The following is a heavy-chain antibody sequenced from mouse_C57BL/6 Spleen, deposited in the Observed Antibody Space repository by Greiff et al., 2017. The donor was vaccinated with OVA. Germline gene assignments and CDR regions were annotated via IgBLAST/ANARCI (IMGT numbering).Heavy chain of an antibody. CDR2: IHPNSGST. CDR1: GYTFTSYW. V-gene: IGHV1-64*01. D-gene: IGHD2-4*01. J-gene: IGHJ1*03. CDR3: ARSVSGDYDENWYFDV. Sequence: QVQLQQPGAELVKPGASVKLSCKASGYTFTSYWMHWVKQRPGQGLEWIGMIHPNSGSTNYNEKFKSKATLTVDKSSSTAYMQLSSLTSEDSAVYYCARSVSGDYDENWYFDVWGTGTTVTVSS.